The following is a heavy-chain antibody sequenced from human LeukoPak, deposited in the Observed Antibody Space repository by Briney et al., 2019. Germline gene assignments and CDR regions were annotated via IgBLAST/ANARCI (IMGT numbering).Heavy chain of an antibody. CDR1: GGTFGSNA. Sequence: SVKVSCKASGGTFGSNAISWVRQAPGQGLEWLGRIIPILETTDYAEKFEDRVTLTADRSTNTAHVEVSSLRSEDTAMYYCARDQGSGGWDEVLYFDPWGQGTLVTVS. CDR2: IIPILETT. V-gene: IGHV1-69*04. D-gene: IGHD6-19*01. CDR3: ARDQGSGGWDEVLYFDP. J-gene: IGHJ4*02.